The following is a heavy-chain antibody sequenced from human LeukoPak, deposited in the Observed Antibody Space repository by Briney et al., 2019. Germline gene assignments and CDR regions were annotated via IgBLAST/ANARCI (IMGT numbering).Heavy chain of an antibody. CDR1: GFTVSSNY. D-gene: IGHD1-26*01. CDR3: AREVKLLYYFDY. V-gene: IGHV3-53*01. CDR2: IYSDGST. J-gene: IGHJ4*02. Sequence: GGSLRLSCAASGFTVSSNYMSWVRQAPGKGLEWVSVIYSDGSTYYADSVKGRFTISRDNSKNTLYLQMNSLRAEDTAVYYCAREVKLLYYFDYWGQGTLVTVSS.